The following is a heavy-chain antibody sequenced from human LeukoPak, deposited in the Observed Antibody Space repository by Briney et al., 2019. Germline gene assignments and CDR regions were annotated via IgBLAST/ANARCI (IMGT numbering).Heavy chain of an antibody. CDR3: ARATLRGDPFDF. V-gene: IGHV4-31*03. D-gene: IGHD2-21*02. CDR1: GDSISSGGYY. J-gene: IGHJ4*02. Sequence: SETLSLTCTVSGDSISSGGYYWTWIRQHLGTGLEWIGNISTSGNTYYNPSLKGRIFTPVDTSKSQFSLRLTSVTAADTAVYYCARATLRGDPFDFWGQGLQVTVSS. CDR2: ISTSGNT.